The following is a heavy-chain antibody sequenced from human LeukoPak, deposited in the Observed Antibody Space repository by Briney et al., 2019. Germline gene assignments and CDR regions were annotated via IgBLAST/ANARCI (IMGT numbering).Heavy chain of an antibody. Sequence: GGTLRLSCAASGFTFSSYGMSWVRQAPGKGLEWVSAISGSGGNTYYADSVKGRFTISRDNSKNTLYLQMNSLRAEDTAIYYCATTPGGDTTGYYPWYFDLWGRGTLVTVSS. J-gene: IGHJ2*01. D-gene: IGHD3-22*01. V-gene: IGHV3-23*01. CDR3: ATTPGGDTTGYYPWYFDL. CDR1: GFTFSSYG. CDR2: ISGSGGNT.